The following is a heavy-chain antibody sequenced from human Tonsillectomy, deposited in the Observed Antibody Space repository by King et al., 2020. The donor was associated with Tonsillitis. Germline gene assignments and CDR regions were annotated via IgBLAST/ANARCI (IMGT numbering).Heavy chain of an antibody. J-gene: IGHJ4*02. CDR1: GGSFSGYY. V-gene: IGHV4-34*01. D-gene: IGHD3-22*01. Sequence: VQLPQWGAGLLKPSETLSLPCAVYGGSFSGYYWSCLRQPPGKGLEWIGEINHSGSTNYNPSLKSRVTISVDTSKNQFSLKLSSVTAADTAVYYCARGRKYYYDSSGYYYSLSFQDSYYFDYWGQGSLVTVSS. CDR2: INHSGST. CDR3: ARGRKYYYDSSGYYYSLSFQDSYYFDY.